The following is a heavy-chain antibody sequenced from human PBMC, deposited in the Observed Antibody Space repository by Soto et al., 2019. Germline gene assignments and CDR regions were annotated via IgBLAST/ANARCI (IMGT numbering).Heavy chain of an antibody. J-gene: IGHJ3*02. D-gene: IGHD4-17*01. CDR3: ARDRGEDGDSAEEDDACDI. Sequence: QVQLQESGPGLVKPSQTLSLTCTVSGGSISSGGYYWSWIRQHPGKGLEWIGYIYYSGSTYYNPSLKSRVTMSVDTSKNQFSLKLSSVTAADTAVYYCARDRGEDGDSAEEDDACDIWGQGTMVTVSS. V-gene: IGHV4-31*03. CDR2: IYYSGST. CDR1: GGSISSGGYY.